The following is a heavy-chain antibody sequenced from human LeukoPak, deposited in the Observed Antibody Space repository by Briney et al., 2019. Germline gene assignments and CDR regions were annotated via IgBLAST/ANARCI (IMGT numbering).Heavy chain of an antibody. V-gene: IGHV4-59*08. D-gene: IGHD4-17*01. CDR3: ARQTMTTADAFDI. CDR2: IYYSGSTDYSGST. J-gene: IGHJ3*02. Sequence: SETLSLTCTVSGGSISSHFWGWIRQPPGKGLEWIAYIYYSGSTDYSGSTDYNPSLKSRVTISVDTSKKQFSLKLSSVTAGDTAVHYCARQTMTTADAFDIWGQGTMVTVSS. CDR1: GGSISSHF.